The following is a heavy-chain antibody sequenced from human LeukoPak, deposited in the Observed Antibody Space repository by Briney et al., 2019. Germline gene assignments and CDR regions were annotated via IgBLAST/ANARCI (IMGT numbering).Heavy chain of an antibody. D-gene: IGHD3-10*01. V-gene: IGHV3-30*02. J-gene: IGHJ6*03. CDR2: IRYDGSNK. CDR3: AKESPYYYGSGSYYSDVGYYYMDV. Sequence: PGGSLRLSCAASGFTFSSYSMNWVRQAPGKGLEWVAFIRYDGSNKYYADSVKGRFTISRDNSKNTLYLQMNSLRAEDTAVYYCAKESPYYYGSGSYYSDVGYYYMDVWGKGTTVTISS. CDR1: GFTFSSYS.